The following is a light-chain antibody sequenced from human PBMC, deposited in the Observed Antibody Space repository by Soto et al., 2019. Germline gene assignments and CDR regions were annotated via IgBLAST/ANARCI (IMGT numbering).Light chain of an antibody. CDR2: AAS. CDR1: QGIRSY. CDR3: QQYNSYSGT. Sequence: DIPMTQSPATLSASVGDRVTITCRASQGIRSYLAWYQQKPGKAPKLLIYAASTLESGVPSRFSGSGSGTDFTLTISSLQPDDFATYYCQQYNSYSGTFAQGTIVDI. V-gene: IGKV1-5*01. J-gene: IGKJ1*01.